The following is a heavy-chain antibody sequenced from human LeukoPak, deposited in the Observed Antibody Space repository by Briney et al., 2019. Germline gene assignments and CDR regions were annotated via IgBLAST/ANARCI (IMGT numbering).Heavy chain of an antibody. D-gene: IGHD3-10*01. CDR1: GYIFSGTGWY. J-gene: IGHJ4*02. CDR3: ARDGPAQMVDFDY. Sequence: ASVKVSCKASGYIFSGTGWYLYWLRQAPGQGLECMGWIYPYTGATHYAQKFQGRVAMTRDTPISTAYMELSRLRPDDTAVYYCARDGPAQMVDFDYWGQGTLVTVSS. CDR2: IYPYTGAT. V-gene: IGHV1-2*02.